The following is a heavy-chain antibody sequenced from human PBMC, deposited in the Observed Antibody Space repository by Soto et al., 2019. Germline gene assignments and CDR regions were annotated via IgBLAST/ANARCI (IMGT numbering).Heavy chain of an antibody. Sequence: QVQLVQSGAEVKKPGASVKVSCKVSGYTHTELSMHWVRQAPGKGLEWMGGFDPEDGETIYAQKFQGRVTMTEDTSTDTAYMELSSLRSEDTAVYYCATFKWELLRGNLRYFYGMDVWGQGTTVTVSS. V-gene: IGHV1-24*01. CDR1: GYTHTELS. CDR3: ATFKWELLRGNLRYFYGMDV. J-gene: IGHJ6*02. D-gene: IGHD1-26*01. CDR2: FDPEDGET.